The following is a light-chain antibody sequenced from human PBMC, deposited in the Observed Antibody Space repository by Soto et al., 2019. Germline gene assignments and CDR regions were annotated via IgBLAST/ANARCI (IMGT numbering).Light chain of an antibody. CDR2: CAS. CDR1: QSVLYSSNNKNY. Sequence: DIVMTQSPDSLAVSLGETATINCKSSQSVLYSSNNKNYLAWYQQKPGQPPKLLIYCASTRESGVPDRFSGSGSGTDFTLTITSLQAEDAAVYYCQQYYTPVYAFGQGTKLEIK. J-gene: IGKJ2*01. V-gene: IGKV4-1*01. CDR3: QQYYTPVYA.